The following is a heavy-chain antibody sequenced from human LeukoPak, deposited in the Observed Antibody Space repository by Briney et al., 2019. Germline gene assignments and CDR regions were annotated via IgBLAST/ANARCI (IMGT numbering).Heavy chain of an antibody. CDR2: IGHAGGIK. CDR1: GFIFSSYV. D-gene: IGHD6-6*01. J-gene: IGHJ4*02. CDR3: ARDPILAAPDYLDY. V-gene: IGHV3-30*04. Sequence: GGSLRLSCAASGFIFSSYVMYWVRQAPGKALEWVAVIGHAGGIKYCADSVKGRFTVSRDNSKDTLYLQMNSLRPEDTAVYYCARDPILAAPDYLDYWGQGTLVTVS.